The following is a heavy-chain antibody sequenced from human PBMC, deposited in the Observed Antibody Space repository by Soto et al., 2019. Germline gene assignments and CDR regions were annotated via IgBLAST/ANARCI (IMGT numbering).Heavy chain of an antibody. CDR2: ISSSSSYV. J-gene: IGHJ3*01. V-gene: IGHV3-21*01. CDR3: ARGVVVAASGEIS. D-gene: IGHD2-15*01. CDR1: GFNFSSYS. Sequence: GGSLRLSCGASGFNFSSYSMNWVRQAPGKGLEWVSSISSSSSYVYYADSVKGRFTISRDNAKNSLYLQMNSLRTEDTAVYYCARGVVVAASGEISWGQGTMVTVSS.